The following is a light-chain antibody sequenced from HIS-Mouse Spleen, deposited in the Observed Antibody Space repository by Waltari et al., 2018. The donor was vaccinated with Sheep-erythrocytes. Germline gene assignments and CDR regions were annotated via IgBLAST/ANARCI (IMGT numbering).Light chain of an antibody. CDR2: DVS. CDR3: CSYAGSYNHV. V-gene: IGLV2-11*01. J-gene: IGLJ1*01. CDR1: SSDGGGHNY. Sequence: QSALTQPRSVSGSPGQSVTISCTGTSSDGGGHNYVSWYQQHPGKAPKLMIYDVSKRPSGVPDRFSGSKSGNTASLTISGLQAEDEADYYCCSYAGSYNHVFATGTKVTVL.